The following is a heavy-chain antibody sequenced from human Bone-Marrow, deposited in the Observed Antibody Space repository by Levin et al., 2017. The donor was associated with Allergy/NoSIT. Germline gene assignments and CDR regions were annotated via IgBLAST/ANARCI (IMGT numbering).Heavy chain of an antibody. CDR3: ARDPKYSSWYVVEDVDRGLDY. CDR1: GFTFSSYA. Sequence: PGGSLRLSCAASGFTFSSYAMHWVRQAPGKGLEWVAVISYDGSNKYYADSVKGRFTISRDNSKNTLYLQMNSLRAEDTAVYYCARDPKYSSWYVVEDVDRGLDYWGQGTLVTVSS. D-gene: IGHD6-13*01. CDR2: ISYDGSNK. V-gene: IGHV3-30-3*01. J-gene: IGHJ4*02.